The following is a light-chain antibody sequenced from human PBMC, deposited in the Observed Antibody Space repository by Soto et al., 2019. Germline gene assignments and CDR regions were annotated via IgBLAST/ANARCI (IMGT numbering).Light chain of an antibody. CDR3: QQRSSWPLT. Sequence: ESVLTQSPATLSLSPGERATLSCRASQSVSSYLAWYQQKPGQAPRLLIYDASNRASGIPARFSGSGSGTDFTLTISSLEPEDLAVYYYQQRSSWPLTFGGGTKLDIK. CDR2: DAS. V-gene: IGKV3-11*01. CDR1: QSVSSY. J-gene: IGKJ4*01.